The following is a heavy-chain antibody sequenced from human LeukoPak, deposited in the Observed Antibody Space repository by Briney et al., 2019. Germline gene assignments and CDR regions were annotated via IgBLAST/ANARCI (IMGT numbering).Heavy chain of an antibody. CDR1: GGTFSSYA. J-gene: IGHJ6*03. Sequence: ASVKVSCKASGGTFSSYAISWVRQAPGQGLEWMGWINPNSGGTNYAQKFQGRVTMTRDTSISTAYMELSRLRSDDTAVYYCARGFSFSSWYHYYYMDVWAKGPRSPSP. V-gene: IGHV1-2*02. CDR2: INPNSGGT. CDR3: ARGFSFSSWYHYYYMDV. D-gene: IGHD6-13*01.